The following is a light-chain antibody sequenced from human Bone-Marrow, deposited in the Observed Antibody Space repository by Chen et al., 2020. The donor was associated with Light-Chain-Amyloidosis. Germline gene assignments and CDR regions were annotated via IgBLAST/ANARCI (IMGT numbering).Light chain of an antibody. CDR3: AVWDDSLNGWV. CDR1: NSNIGSNV. V-gene: IGLV1-44*01. J-gene: IGLJ3*02. Sequence: QSVLTQPPSASATPGQGVTLSCSGSNSNIGSNVVNWYQQFPGAAPKLLIYSNHKRTSGVPDRFSGSKSGTSASLAIIGLQSADEADYHCAVWDDSLNGWVFGGGTKVTVL. CDR2: SNH.